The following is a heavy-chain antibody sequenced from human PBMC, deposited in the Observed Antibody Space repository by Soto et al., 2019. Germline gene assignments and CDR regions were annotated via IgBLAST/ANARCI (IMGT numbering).Heavy chain of an antibody. CDR3: AREGDTAMAVVPGYWGHSHFDY. CDR1: GGTFSSYA. V-gene: IGHV1-69*12. Sequence: QVQLVQSGAEVKKPGSSVKVSCKASGGTFSSYAISWVRQAPGQGLEWMGGIIPIFGTANYAQKFQGRVTITADESTSTAYMELSSLRSEDTAVYYCAREGDTAMAVVPGYWGHSHFDYWGQGTLVTVSS. D-gene: IGHD5-18*01. J-gene: IGHJ4*02. CDR2: IIPIFGTA.